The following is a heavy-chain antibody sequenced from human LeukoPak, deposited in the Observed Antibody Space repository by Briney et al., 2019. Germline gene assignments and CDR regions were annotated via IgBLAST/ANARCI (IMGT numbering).Heavy chain of an antibody. J-gene: IGHJ6*02. CDR2: INSDGSST. V-gene: IGHV3-74*01. CDR1: GFTFSSYW. D-gene: IGHD4-11*01. CDR3: ARGPTTVTAIYYYYGMDV. Sequence: PGGSLRLSCAASGFTFSSYWMHCVRHAPGKGLVWVSRINSDGSSTSYADSVKGRFTISRDNAKNTLYLQMNSLRAEDTAVYYCARGPTTVTAIYYYYGMDVWGQGTTVTVSS.